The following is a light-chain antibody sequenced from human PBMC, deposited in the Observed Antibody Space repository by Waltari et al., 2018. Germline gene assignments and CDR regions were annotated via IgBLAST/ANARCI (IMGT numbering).Light chain of an antibody. V-gene: IGKV1-39*01. CDR1: QSISKY. Sequence: DIQMTQSPSSLSASLGDRVTITCRASQSISKYLNWYQQRPGKAPKLLIYGKSSLQSGVPARFSGSGSGTDFTLTINTLQPEDFATYICQQSYGPPYTFGQGTRLEIK. CDR3: QQSYGPPYT. J-gene: IGKJ2*01. CDR2: GKS.